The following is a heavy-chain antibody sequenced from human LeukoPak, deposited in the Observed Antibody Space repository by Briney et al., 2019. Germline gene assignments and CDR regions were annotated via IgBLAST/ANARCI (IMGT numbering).Heavy chain of an antibody. V-gene: IGHV1-69*13. CDR1: GGTFSSYA. D-gene: IGHD2-21*01. Sequence: ASVKVSCNASGGTFSSYAISWVRQAPGQGLEWMGGIIPVFEKPNYARKFQDRVTITADESTATAYMELSSLTSEDTAIYFCARLGHCGETNCYSDFYYMDVWGKGTTVIVSS. CDR2: IIPVFEKP. J-gene: IGHJ6*03. CDR3: ARLGHCGETNCYSDFYYMDV.